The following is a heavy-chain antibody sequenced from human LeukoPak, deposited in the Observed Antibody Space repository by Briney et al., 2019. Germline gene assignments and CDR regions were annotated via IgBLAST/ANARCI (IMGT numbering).Heavy chain of an antibody. CDR2: INPNSGGT. V-gene: IGHV1-2*02. CDR1: GYTFTGYY. Sequence: ASVKVSCKASGYTFTGYYMHWVRQAPGQGLEWMGWINPNSGGTNYAQKFQGRVTMTRDTSISTAYMELSRLRSDDTAVYYCARANGGFWSAMAYWSQGTLVTVSS. CDR3: ARANGGFWSAMAY. D-gene: IGHD3-3*01. J-gene: IGHJ4*02.